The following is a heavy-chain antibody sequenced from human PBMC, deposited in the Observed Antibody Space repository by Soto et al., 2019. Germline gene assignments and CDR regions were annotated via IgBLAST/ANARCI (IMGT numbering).Heavy chain of an antibody. CDR1: GFTFSSYG. D-gene: IGHD3-10*01. V-gene: IGHV3-30*18. Sequence: GGSLRLSCAASGFTFSSYGMHWVRQAPGKGLEWVAVISYDGSNKYYADSVKGRFTISRDNSKNTLYLQMNSLRAEDTAVYYCAKDIGMVRGVSYNWFDPWGQGTLVTVSS. CDR3: AKDIGMVRGVSYNWFDP. CDR2: ISYDGSNK. J-gene: IGHJ5*02.